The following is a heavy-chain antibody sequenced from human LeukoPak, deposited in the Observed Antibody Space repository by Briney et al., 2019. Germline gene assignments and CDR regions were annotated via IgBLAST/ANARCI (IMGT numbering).Heavy chain of an antibody. J-gene: IGHJ4*01. Sequence: SETLSLTCTVSGVSITSINYYWAWIRQPPGKGLEWIGSLSSGGPTYNNPSLESRTSISADTSSNQLFLKLTSVAAADTAVYFCARRNILSGYYHFDYWGHGTLVTVSS. CDR1: GVSITSINYY. CDR2: LSSGGPT. D-gene: IGHD3-9*01. CDR3: ARRNILSGYYHFDY. V-gene: IGHV4-39*01.